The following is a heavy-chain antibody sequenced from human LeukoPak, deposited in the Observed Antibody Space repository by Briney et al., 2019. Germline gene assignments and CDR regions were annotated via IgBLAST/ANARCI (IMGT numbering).Heavy chain of an antibody. J-gene: IGHJ4*02. D-gene: IGHD6-13*01. Sequence: XETLSLTCTVSGGSISGYYWSWIRQPPGKGLEWIGYIYYSGSTNYNPSLKSRVTISVETSKNQFSLKLSSVTAADTAVYYCARERAAAGNFDYWGQGTLVTVSS. CDR2: IYYSGST. CDR1: GGSISGYY. V-gene: IGHV4-59*01. CDR3: ARERAAAGNFDY.